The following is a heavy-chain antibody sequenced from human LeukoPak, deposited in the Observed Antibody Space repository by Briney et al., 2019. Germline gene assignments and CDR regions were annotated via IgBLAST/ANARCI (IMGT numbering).Heavy chain of an antibody. CDR2: IYPGDSDI. D-gene: IGHD3-3*01. J-gene: IGHJ6*03. CDR3: ARASLFGVVSKNYMDV. CDR1: GYSFTSYW. Sequence: GESLKISCKGSGYSFTSYWIGWVRQMPGKGLEWMGIIYPGDSDIRYSPSFQGQVTISADKSISTAYLQWSSLKASDTAMYYCARASLFGVVSKNYMDVWGKGTTVTVSS. V-gene: IGHV5-51*01.